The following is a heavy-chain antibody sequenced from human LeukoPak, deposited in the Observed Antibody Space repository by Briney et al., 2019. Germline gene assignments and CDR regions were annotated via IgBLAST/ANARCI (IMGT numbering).Heavy chain of an antibody. D-gene: IGHD1-26*01. V-gene: IGHV1-2*02. CDR1: GYTFTGYY. CDR2: INPNSGGT. CDR3: ARNGLVGATSLLIQH. Sequence: ASVKVSCKASGYTFTGYYMHWVRQAPGQGLEWMGWINPNSGGTNYAQKFQGRVTMTRDTSISTAYMELSRLRSDDTAVYYCARNGLVGATSLLIQHWGQGTLVTVSS. J-gene: IGHJ1*01.